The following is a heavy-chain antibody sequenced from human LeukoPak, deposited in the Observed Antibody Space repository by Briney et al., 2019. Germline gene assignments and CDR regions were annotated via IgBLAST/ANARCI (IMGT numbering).Heavy chain of an antibody. J-gene: IGHJ4*02. CDR2: VYYSGST. CDR1: GFTFSSYS. Sequence: GSLRLSCAASGFTFSSYSMNWVRQAPGKGLEWIGYVYYSGSTEYNPSLRSRVTMSLEMSKHQFSLNLTSVTAADTAVYYCASNTATVFDNWGQGALVTVSS. CDR3: ASNTATVFDN. D-gene: IGHD2-21*02. V-gene: IGHV4-59*01.